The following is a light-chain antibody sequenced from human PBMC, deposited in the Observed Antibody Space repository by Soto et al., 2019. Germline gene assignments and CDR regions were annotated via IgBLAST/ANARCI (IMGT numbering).Light chain of an antibody. CDR3: QQYNSYSPRT. J-gene: IGKJ2*01. Sequence: DIQMTQSPSTLSASVGDRVTITCRASQSISSWLAWYQQKPGKAPKLLIYKASSLESGVPSRFSGSGSGTELTLTISSLQPDDFATYYCQQYNSYSPRTFGQGTKLEIK. CDR1: QSISSW. CDR2: KAS. V-gene: IGKV1-5*03.